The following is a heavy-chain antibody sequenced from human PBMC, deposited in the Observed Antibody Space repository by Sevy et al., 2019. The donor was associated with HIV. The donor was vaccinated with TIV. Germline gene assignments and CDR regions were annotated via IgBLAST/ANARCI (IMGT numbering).Heavy chain of an antibody. Sequence: GGSLRLSCAASGFTFSSYEMNWVRQAPGKGLEWVSYISSSGSTIYYADSVKGRFTISRDNAKNSLYLQMNSLRAEDTAVYYCAKNTAAVGTGGFDYWGQGALVTVSS. J-gene: IGHJ4*02. CDR2: ISSSGSTI. CDR3: AKNTAAVGTGGFDY. V-gene: IGHV3-48*03. D-gene: IGHD6-13*01. CDR1: GFTFSSYE.